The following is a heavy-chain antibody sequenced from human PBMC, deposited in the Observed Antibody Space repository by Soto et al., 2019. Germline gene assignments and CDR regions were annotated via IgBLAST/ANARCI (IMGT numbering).Heavy chain of an antibody. J-gene: IGHJ6*02. V-gene: IGHV3-23*01. CDR3: ARDYCISTSCFNDYYYGMDV. Sequence: GGSLRLSCAASGFTFSNYNMNWVRQAPGKGLEKVSVISGSGDSTYYADTVKGRFTISRDNSKNTLYLQMNSLRAEDTAVYYCARDYCISTSCFNDYYYGMDVWGQGTTVTVSS. CDR1: GFTFSNYN. CDR2: ISGSGDST. D-gene: IGHD2-2*01.